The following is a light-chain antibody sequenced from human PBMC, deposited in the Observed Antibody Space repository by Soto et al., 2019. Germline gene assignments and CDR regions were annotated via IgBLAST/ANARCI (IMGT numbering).Light chain of an antibody. CDR3: QQRSNWPPEVT. V-gene: IGKV3-11*01. Sequence: EIVLTQSPDTLSLSPGERATLSCRASQSVSSSLAWYQRKPGQAPTLLIYDASKRATGIPARFSSSGSGTDFTLTISSLEPEDFAVYYCQQRSNWPPEVTFGPGTKVDIK. CDR2: DAS. CDR1: QSVSSS. J-gene: IGKJ3*01.